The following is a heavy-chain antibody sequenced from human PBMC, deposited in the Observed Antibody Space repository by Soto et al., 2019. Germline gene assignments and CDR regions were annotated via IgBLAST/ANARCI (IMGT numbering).Heavy chain of an antibody. V-gene: IGHV1-69*13. CDR1: GGTFSSYA. CDR2: IIPIFGTA. J-gene: IGHJ5*02. D-gene: IGHD3-10*01. CDR3: ARDWDQSASYSGWFDP. Sequence: SVKVSCKASGGTFSSYAISWVRQAPGQGLEWIGGIIPIFGTANYAQKFQGRVTITADESTSTAYMELSSLRSEDTAVYYCARDWDQSASYSGWFDPWGQGTLVTVSS.